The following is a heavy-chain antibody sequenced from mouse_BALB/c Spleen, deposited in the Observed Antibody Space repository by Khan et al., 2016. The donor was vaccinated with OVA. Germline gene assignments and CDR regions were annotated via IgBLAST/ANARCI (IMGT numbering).Heavy chain of an antibody. Sequence: VRLQQSGPELVKPGASVKISCKASGYSFTGYFMNWVMQSHGKSLEWIGRINPHIGETLYNQKFKGKATLTVDESSRTAHMELRSLASEDSAVYYCARKXGSDFDYWGQGTTLTVSS. CDR2: INPHIGET. J-gene: IGHJ2*01. D-gene: IGHD1-1*01. CDR3: ARKXGSDFDY. V-gene: IGHV1-20*02. CDR1: GYSFTGYF.